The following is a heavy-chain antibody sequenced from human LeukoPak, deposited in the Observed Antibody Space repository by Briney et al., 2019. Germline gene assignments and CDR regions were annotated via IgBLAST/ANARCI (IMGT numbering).Heavy chain of an antibody. CDR1: GFTFSSYS. Sequence: GGSLRLSCAASGFTFSSYSMNWVRQAPGKGLEWVSSISSSSGYIYYADSVKGRFTISRDNAKNSLYLQMNSLRAEDTAVYYCARGPPYDYYMDVWGKGTTVTVSS. V-gene: IGHV3-21*01. J-gene: IGHJ6*03. CDR3: ARGPPYDYYMDV. CDR2: ISSSSGYI.